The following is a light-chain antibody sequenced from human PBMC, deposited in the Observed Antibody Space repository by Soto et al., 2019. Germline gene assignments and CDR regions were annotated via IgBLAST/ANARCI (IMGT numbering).Light chain of an antibody. CDR3: SSYTSSSTLVF. J-gene: IGLJ2*01. CDR1: SGDVGGYNF. V-gene: IGLV2-14*01. Sequence: QSALTQPASVSGSPGQSITISCTGTSGDVGGYNFVSWYQQHPGKAPKLIIYEVSNRPSGVSNRFSGSKSGNTASLTISGLQAEDEADYYCSSYTSSSTLVFFGGGTKVTVL. CDR2: EVS.